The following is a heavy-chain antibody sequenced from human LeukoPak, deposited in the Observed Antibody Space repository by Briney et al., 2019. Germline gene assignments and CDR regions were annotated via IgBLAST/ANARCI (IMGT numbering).Heavy chain of an antibody. V-gene: IGHV1-24*01. CDR3: ASRKLGNDY. J-gene: IGHJ4*02. D-gene: IGHD7-27*01. CDR1: GNSVTEST. Sequence: ASVKVSCKVTGNSVTESTMHWVRQAPGKGLEWMGGFDPEDDERFYAQKLQGRVTMTEDTSANTAYMELRGLTYEDTAVYYCASRKLGNDYWGQGTLVTVSS. CDR2: FDPEDDER.